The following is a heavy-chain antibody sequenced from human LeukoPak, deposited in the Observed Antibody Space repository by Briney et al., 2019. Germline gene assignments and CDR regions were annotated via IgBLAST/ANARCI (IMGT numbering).Heavy chain of an antibody. CDR3: ARSFLGDWYFDL. D-gene: IGHD1-26*01. Sequence: SETLSLTCTVSGGSISSYYWSWIRQPPGMELDWIGCIYYSGSTNYNPSLKSRVTISVDTSKDQFSLRLTSVTAADTAVYYCARSFLGDWYFDLWGRGTLVTVSS. CDR1: GGSISSYY. V-gene: IGHV4-59*01. J-gene: IGHJ2*01. CDR2: IYYSGST.